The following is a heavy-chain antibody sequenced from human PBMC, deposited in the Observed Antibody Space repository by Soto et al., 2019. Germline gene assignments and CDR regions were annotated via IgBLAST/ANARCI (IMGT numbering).Heavy chain of an antibody. V-gene: IGHV1-3*01. CDR1: GYTFTSYA. D-gene: IGHD6-25*01. CDR3: ARKAAAGGIDV. Sequence: ASVKVSCKASGYTFTSYAMHWVRQAPGQRLEWMGWINAGTGNTKYSHKFQGRVTITRDTSASTAYMELSSLSFEDTAVYYCARKAAAGGIDVWGQGTMVTVSS. J-gene: IGHJ6*02. CDR2: INAGTGNT.